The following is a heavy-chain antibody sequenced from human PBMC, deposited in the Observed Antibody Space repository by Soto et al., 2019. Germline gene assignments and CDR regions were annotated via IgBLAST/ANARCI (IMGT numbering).Heavy chain of an antibody. V-gene: IGHV1-18*01. CDR1: GYAFTSYG. CDR3: ARSGAYRTSITCLFDSF. D-gene: IGHD1-26*01. CDR2: ISAYNGDT. Sequence: ASVKVSCKASGYAFTSYGYAWVRQAPGQGLEWMGWISAYNGDTNYAQKFQDRVTLTTDTSTTTVHMELRNLGSDDTAVYYCARSGAYRTSITCLFDSFWGLGTLVTVSS. J-gene: IGHJ4*02.